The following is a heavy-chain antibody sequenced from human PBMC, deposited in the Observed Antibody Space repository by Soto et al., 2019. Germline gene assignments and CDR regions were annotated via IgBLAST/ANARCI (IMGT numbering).Heavy chain of an antibody. J-gene: IGHJ6*02. V-gene: IGHV3-53*01. D-gene: IGHD6-6*01. Sequence: EVQLVESGGGLIQPGGSLRLSCAASGFTVSSNYMSWVRQAPGKGLEWVSVIYSGGSTYYADSVKGRFTISRDNSKNTLFLQMNSRRAEDTAVYYCARDLRWSSSSVQYYYGMDVWGQGTTVTVSS. CDR3: ARDLRWSSSSVQYYYGMDV. CDR1: GFTVSSNY. CDR2: IYSGGST.